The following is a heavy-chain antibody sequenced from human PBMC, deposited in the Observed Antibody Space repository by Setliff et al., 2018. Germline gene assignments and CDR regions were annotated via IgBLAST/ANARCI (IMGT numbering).Heavy chain of an antibody. V-gene: IGHV5-51*01. D-gene: IGHD3-10*01. CDR3: ARHPYYYGSGTYLDNNNRWFDP. Sequence: PGESLKISCKGSGYSFPSYWIGWVRQMPGKGLEWMGIIYPGDSETRYSPSFQGQVTISVDKSINTAYLQRSSLRASDTAIYYCARHPYYYGSGTYLDNNNRWFDPWGQGTLVTVSS. J-gene: IGHJ5*02. CDR2: IYPGDSET. CDR1: GYSFPSYW.